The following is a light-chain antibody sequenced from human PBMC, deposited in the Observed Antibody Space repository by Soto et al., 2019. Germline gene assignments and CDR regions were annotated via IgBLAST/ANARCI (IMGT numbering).Light chain of an antibody. J-gene: IGKJ5*01. CDR2: DAS. CDR1: QSVSNY. V-gene: IGKV3-11*01. Sequence: EFVLTQSPATLSLSPGERATLSCRASQSVSNYLDWFQQKPGQAPRLLIYDASNRATGIPARFSGSGSGTDFTLTISSLEPEDFAVYYCQQRSNWPPITFGQGTRLEIK. CDR3: QQRSNWPPIT.